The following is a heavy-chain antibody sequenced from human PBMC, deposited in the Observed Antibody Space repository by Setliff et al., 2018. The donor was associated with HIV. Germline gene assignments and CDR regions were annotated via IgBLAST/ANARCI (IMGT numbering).Heavy chain of an antibody. D-gene: IGHD3-10*01. J-gene: IGHJ4*02. Sequence: SVKVSCKASGGTSSSYAISWVRQAPGQGLEWMGGIIPIFGTANYAQKFQGRVTITTDESTSTAYMELSSLRSEDTAIYYCALLWPFDYWGQGALVTVSS. V-gene: IGHV1-69*05. CDR1: GGTSSSYA. CDR2: IIPIFGTA. CDR3: ALLWPFDY.